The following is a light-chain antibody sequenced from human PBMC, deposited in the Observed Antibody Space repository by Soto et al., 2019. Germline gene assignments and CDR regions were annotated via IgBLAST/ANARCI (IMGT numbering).Light chain of an antibody. J-gene: IGLJ1*01. CDR3: SSYTSSSPRV. CDR2: EVS. Sequence: QSVLTQPASVSGSPGQSITISCTGTSSDVGGYNYVSWYQQHPGKAPKLMIYEVSNRPSGVSNRFSGSKSGNTASLTISGLHAEDEADYYCSSYTSSSPRVFGTGTKLTVL. V-gene: IGLV2-14*01. CDR1: SSDVGGYNY.